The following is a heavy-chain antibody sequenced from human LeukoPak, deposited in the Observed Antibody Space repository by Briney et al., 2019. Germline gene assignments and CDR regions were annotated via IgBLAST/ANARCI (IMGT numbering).Heavy chain of an antibody. Sequence: GGSLRLSCAASGFTFSNYAMNWVRQAPGQGLDRVSRISDSGGKTYYEDSVKGRSTISRDNPKHTLYLQMNSLRAEDTAVYYCAKRGFGSSWPNLDYWGQGALVTVSS. J-gene: IGHJ4*02. CDR1: GFTFSNYA. CDR2: ISDSGGKT. V-gene: IGHV3-23*01. D-gene: IGHD6-13*01. CDR3: AKRGFGSSWPNLDY.